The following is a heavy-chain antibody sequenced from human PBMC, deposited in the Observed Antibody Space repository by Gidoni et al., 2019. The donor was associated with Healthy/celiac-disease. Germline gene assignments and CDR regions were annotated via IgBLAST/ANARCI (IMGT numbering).Heavy chain of an antibody. CDR2: LNHSGST. CDR1: GGSFSGYY. V-gene: IGHV4-34*01. Sequence: QVQLQQWGAGLLKPSETLSLTCAVYGGSFSGYYWSWIRQPPGKGLEWIGELNHSGSTNYNPSLKSRVTISVDTSKNQFSLKLSSVTAADTAVYYCARASGGYSYGYEDYWGQGTLVTVSS. CDR3: ARASGGYSYGYEDY. D-gene: IGHD5-18*01. J-gene: IGHJ4*02.